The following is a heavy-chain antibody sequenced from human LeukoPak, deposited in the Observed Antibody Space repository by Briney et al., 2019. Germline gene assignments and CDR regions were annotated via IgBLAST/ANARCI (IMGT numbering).Heavy chain of an antibody. J-gene: IGHJ4*02. V-gene: IGHV3-23*01. D-gene: IGHD3-10*01. CDR1: GFTFSSYA. CDR3: AKSGYYYGSGSFPIFDY. CDR2: ISGSGGST. Sequence: GGSLRLSCAASGFTFSSYAMSWVRQAPGKGLEWVSAISGSGGSTYYADSVKGRFTISRDNSKNTLYLQMNSLRAEDTAVYYCAKSGYYYGSGSFPIFDYWGQGTLVTVSS.